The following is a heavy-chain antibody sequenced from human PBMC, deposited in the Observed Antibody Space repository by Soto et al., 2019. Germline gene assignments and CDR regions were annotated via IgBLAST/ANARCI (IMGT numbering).Heavy chain of an antibody. Sequence: QVQLVQSGAEVKKPGASVKVSCKASGYTFTSYGISWVRQAPGQGLEWMGWISAYNGNTNYAQKLQGRVTMTTDTSTSTAYMELRSLRSDDTAVYYCGRDRYYDFWSGSPYYYGMDVWGQGTTVTVSS. D-gene: IGHD3-3*01. V-gene: IGHV1-18*01. CDR2: ISAYNGNT. CDR3: GRDRYYDFWSGSPYYYGMDV. J-gene: IGHJ6*02. CDR1: GYTFTSYG.